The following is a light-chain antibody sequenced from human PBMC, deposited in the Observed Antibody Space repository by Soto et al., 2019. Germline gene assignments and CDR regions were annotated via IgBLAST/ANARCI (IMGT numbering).Light chain of an antibody. CDR1: QSVDTN. V-gene: IGKV3-15*01. CDR3: QQYYKWPPYT. Sequence: EVVMTQSPATLSVSPGDRATLSCRASQSVDTNVVWYQQKPGQPPRLLVHSASIRATGVPARFTGIGSGTDFTLTISCLQSDDFAIYYCQQYYKWPPYTFGQGTRLQIK. CDR2: SAS. J-gene: IGKJ2*01.